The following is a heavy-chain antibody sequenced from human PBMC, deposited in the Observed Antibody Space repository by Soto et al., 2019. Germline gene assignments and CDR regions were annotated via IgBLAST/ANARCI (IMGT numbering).Heavy chain of an antibody. J-gene: IGHJ5*02. D-gene: IGHD5-12*01. Sequence: SETLSLTCTVSGGSISSSSYYWGWIRQPPGKGLEWIGSIYYSGGTYYNPSLKSRVTISVDTSKNQFSLKLSSVTAADTAVYYCARHKREVATTSGTFGTVNWFDPWGQGTLVTVS. CDR2: IYYSGGT. CDR3: ARHKREVATTSGTFGTVNWFDP. CDR1: GGSISSSSYY. V-gene: IGHV4-39*01.